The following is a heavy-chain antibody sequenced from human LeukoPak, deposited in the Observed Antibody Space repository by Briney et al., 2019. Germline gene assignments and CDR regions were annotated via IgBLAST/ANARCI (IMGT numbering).Heavy chain of an antibody. Sequence: TGGSLRLSGAASGFTFDDYAMPWVRQSPGKALEGFSGFSRDSLSPGSADSVKARFPISRDNPTNSLYRQRNTLRPQETAWNSCAKDGSGVGGPFNYMDGWGKGTTVTISS. CDR2: FSRDSLSP. J-gene: IGHJ6*03. CDR1: GFTFDDYA. D-gene: IGHD2-15*01. CDR3: AKDGSGVGGPFNYMDG. V-gene: IGHV3-9*01.